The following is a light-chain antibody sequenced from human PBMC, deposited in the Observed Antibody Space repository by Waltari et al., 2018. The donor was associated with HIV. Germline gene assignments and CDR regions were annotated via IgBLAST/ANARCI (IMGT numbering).Light chain of an antibody. CDR3: SSYAGSNNLI. CDR2: DVT. Sequence: SALTQPLSASGSPGQSVTISCNGTSSDVGGYDYVSWYQQHPGKAPKLMLYDVTKRPSGVPDRFSGSKSGSTASLTLSGLQAEDEADYYCSSYAGSNNLIFGGGTKLTVL. J-gene: IGLJ2*01. V-gene: IGLV2-8*01. CDR1: SSDVGGYDY.